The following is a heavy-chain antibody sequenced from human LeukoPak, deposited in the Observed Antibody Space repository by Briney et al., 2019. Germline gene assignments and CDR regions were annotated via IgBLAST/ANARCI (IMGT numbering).Heavy chain of an antibody. CDR1: GGTFSSYA. CDR2: IIPIFGTA. Sequence: ASVKVSCKASGGTFSSYAISWVRQAPGQGLEWMGGIIPIFGTANYAQKFQGRVTITADESTGTAYMELSSLRSEDTAVYYCARDGGYSGSSYFDYWGQGTLVTVSS. D-gene: IGHD1-26*01. CDR3: ARDGGYSGSSYFDY. J-gene: IGHJ4*02. V-gene: IGHV1-69*13.